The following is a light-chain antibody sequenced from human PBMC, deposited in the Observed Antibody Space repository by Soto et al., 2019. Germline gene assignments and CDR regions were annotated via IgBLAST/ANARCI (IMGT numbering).Light chain of an antibody. Sequence: QSVPTQPPSVSGAPGQRVTISCTGSSSNIGTNYDVHWYQQIPGTAPKLLIYGNSNRPSGVPDRFSASKSGSSASLAITGLQAEDEADSYCQSFDSSLTGWVLGGGTQMT. J-gene: IGLJ3*02. CDR1: SSNIGTNYD. CDR2: GNS. V-gene: IGLV1-40*01. CDR3: QSFDSSLTGWV.